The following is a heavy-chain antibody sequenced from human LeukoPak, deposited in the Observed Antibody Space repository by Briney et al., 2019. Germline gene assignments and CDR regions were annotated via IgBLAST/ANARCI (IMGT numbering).Heavy chain of an antibody. J-gene: IGHJ4*02. CDR1: GFTFSSYA. Sequence: GGSLRLSCAASGFTFSSYAMSWVRQAPGKGLEWVSAISGSGGSTYYADSVKGRFTISRDNSKNTLYLQMNSLRAEDTAVYYCARTPQYYDFWSGYSLWGQGTLVTVSS. V-gene: IGHV3-23*01. CDR3: ARTPQYYDFWSGYSL. CDR2: ISGSGGST. D-gene: IGHD3-3*01.